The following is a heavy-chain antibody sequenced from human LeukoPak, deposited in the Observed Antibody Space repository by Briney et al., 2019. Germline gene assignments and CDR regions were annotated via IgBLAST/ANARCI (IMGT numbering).Heavy chain of an antibody. CDR3: ARGPLDDY. J-gene: IGHJ4*02. Sequence: SETLSLTCTVSGGPISSYYWSWIRQPPGKGLEWIGYIYYSGSTNYNPSLKSRVTISVDTSKNQFSLKLSSVTAADTAVYYCARGPLDDYWGQGTLVTVSS. D-gene: IGHD6-6*01. CDR2: IYYSGST. V-gene: IGHV4-59*01. CDR1: GGPISSYY.